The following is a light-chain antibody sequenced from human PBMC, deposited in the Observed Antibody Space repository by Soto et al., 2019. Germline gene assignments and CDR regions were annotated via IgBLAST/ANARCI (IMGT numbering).Light chain of an antibody. J-gene: IGKJ1*01. V-gene: IGKV3-20*01. CDR2: GAS. Sequence: EIVLTQSPGTLSLSPGERATLSCRASQSVSSSYIAWYQQKRGQAPRLLIYGASSRATGIPDRFSGSGSGTDFTLTISRLEPEDSAVYYCQQYDNSPWTFGQGTKVEIK. CDR3: QQYDNSPWT. CDR1: QSVSSSY.